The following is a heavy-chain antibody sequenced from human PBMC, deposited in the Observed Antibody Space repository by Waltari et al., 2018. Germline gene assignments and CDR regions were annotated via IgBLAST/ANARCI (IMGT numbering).Heavy chain of an antibody. D-gene: IGHD4-17*01. CDR2: ISFDGKKI. Sequence: VQLLESGGGVVQPGGSLRLSCAASGFIFRSYGMHWVRQIPGKGLEWVAFISFDGKKIFDADSVRGRFTISRDNSNNIVFLQMNSLRPEDSGVYYCAKDGDYSLTEYDAFDVWGQGTVVTVSP. CDR1: GFIFRSYG. V-gene: IGHV3-30*02. CDR3: AKDGDYSLTEYDAFDV. J-gene: IGHJ3*01.